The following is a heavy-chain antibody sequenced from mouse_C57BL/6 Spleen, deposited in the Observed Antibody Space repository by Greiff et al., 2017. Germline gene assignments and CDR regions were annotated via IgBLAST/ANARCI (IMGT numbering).Heavy chain of an antibody. CDR2: IDPENGDT. J-gene: IGHJ2*01. CDR3: TRSYYDGDY. V-gene: IGHV14-4*01. CDR1: GFNIKDDY. D-gene: IGHD2-4*01. Sequence: VQLQQSGAELVRPGASVKLSCTASGFNIKDDYMHWVKQRPEQGLEWIGWIDPENGDTEYASKFQGKATITADTSSNTAYLQLSSLTSEDTAVYYCTRSYYDGDYRGQGTTLTDSS.